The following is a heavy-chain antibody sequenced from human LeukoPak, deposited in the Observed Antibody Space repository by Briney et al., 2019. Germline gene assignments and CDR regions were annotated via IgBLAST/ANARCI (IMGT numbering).Heavy chain of an antibody. CDR3: ARGYSNYYTGDY. Sequence: SVKVSCKASGGTFSSYAISWVRQAPGQGLEWMGGIIPIFGTASYAQKFQGRVTITADKSTSTAYMELSSLRSEDTAVYYCARGYSNYYTGDYWGQGTLVTVSS. V-gene: IGHV1-69*06. J-gene: IGHJ4*02. D-gene: IGHD4-11*01. CDR2: IIPIFGTA. CDR1: GGTFSSYA.